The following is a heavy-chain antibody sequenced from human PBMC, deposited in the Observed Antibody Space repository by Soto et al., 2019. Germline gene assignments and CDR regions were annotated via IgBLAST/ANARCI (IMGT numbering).Heavy chain of an antibody. V-gene: IGHV4-4*02. Sequence: QVRLNESGPGLVKPSGTLSLTCAVSGGSVSSSSCWSWFRQAPRKGLECIGEIYHSGTFNYHTSLVSRVSVSVDESRNQVSLTLNSVTAADTAIYYCVTSVPAASWAYNGMAVWGQVTTVTVSS. J-gene: IGHJ6*02. D-gene: IGHD2-2*01. CDR3: VTSVPAASWAYNGMAV. CDR2: IYHSGTF. CDR1: GGSVSSSSC.